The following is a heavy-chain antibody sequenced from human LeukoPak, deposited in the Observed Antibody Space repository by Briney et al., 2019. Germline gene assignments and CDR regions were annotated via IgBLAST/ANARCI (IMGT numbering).Heavy chain of an antibody. D-gene: IGHD1-7*01. CDR2: IYYSGST. CDR1: GGSISNYY. V-gene: IGHV4-59*08. Sequence: SETLSLTCTVSGGSISNYYWSWMRQSPGKGLEWIGYIYYSGSTIYNPSLKSRVTISLDTSKNQFSLHLSSVTAADTAVYYCASTDWNYARWGQGTLVTVSS. CDR3: ASTDWNYAR. J-gene: IGHJ4*02.